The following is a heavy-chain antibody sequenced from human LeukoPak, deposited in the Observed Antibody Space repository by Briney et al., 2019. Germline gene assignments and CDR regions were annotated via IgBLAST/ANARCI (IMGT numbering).Heavy chain of an antibody. J-gene: IGHJ4*02. CDR3: ARHVRSGYNLLDY. V-gene: IGHV4-59*08. Sequence: LETLSVTCMLPVDSPRVSNSCSGSAPPGEGLWSIGHIYFSGSSKYNPSPKSRVTMSVDTSKNQFSLKLSSVTAADTAVYYCARHVRSGYNLLDYWGQGNLVTVSS. CDR2: IYFSGSS. D-gene: IGHD5-24*01. CDR1: DSPRVSNS.